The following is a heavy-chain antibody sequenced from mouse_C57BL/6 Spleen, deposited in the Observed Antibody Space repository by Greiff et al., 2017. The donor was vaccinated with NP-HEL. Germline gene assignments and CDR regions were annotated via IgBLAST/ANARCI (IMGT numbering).Heavy chain of an antibody. CDR3: ALITTVVAPFDY. CDR2: IYPRSGNT. J-gene: IGHJ2*01. Sequence: QQSCKASGYTFTSYGISWVKQRTGQGLEWIGEIYPRSGNTYYNEKFKGKATLTADKSSSTAYMELRSLTSEDSAVYFCALITTVVAPFDYWGQGTTLTVSS. D-gene: IGHD1-1*01. CDR1: GYTFTSYG. V-gene: IGHV1-81*01.